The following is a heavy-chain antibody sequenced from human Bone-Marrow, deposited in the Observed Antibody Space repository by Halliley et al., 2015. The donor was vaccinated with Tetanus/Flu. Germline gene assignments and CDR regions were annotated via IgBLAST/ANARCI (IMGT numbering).Heavy chain of an antibody. CDR2: IYYSGRT. CDR1: GGSISTNNW. V-gene: IGHV4-4*02. D-gene: IGHD6-19*01. J-gene: IGHJ4*02. Sequence: GLVKPSGTLSLTCAVSGGSISTNNWWGWVRQPPGKGLEWIGEIYYSGRTNDNPSLKSRVNTSIDKSKNQFSLKLSSVTAADTAVYYCVRIEYISGRPYFYDYWGQGTLVTVSS. CDR3: VRIEYISGRPYFYDY.